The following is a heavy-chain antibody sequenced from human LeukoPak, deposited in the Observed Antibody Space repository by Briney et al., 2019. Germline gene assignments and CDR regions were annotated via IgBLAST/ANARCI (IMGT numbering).Heavy chain of an antibody. CDR2: IYYSGST. Sequence: SETLPLTCAVYGVSFSSYSWSWIRQPPGKGLEWIGSIYYSGSTNYNPSLKSRVTISVDTSKNQFSLKLSSVTAADTAVYYCARVRSYSGSYYGSFDYWGQGTLVTVSS. V-gene: IGHV4-59*01. CDR3: ARVRSYSGSYYGSFDY. D-gene: IGHD1-26*01. J-gene: IGHJ4*02. CDR1: GVSFSSYS.